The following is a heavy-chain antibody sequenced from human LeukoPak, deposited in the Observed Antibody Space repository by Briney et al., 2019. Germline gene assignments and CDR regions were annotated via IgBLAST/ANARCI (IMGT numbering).Heavy chain of an antibody. CDR1: GFTLSNIW. CDR2: IKQDGSDK. Sequence: PGGSLRLSCAAPGFTLSNIWMSWVRQAPGKGLEWVANIKQDGSDKNYMDSVKGRFTISRDNAKNSLYLQMNSLRAEDTAVYYCARSRCGGECYATGLWGQGTLVTVSS. D-gene: IGHD2-21*01. J-gene: IGHJ4*02. CDR3: ARSRCGGECYATGL. V-gene: IGHV3-7*01.